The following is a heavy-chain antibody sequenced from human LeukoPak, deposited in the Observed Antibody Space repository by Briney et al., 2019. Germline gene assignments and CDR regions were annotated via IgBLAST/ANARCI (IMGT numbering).Heavy chain of an antibody. V-gene: IGHV3-30*02. CDR2: IQYVGSKK. CDR3: SKRHAYSSPHFDY. J-gene: IGHJ4*02. CDR1: GFTFSAFA. Sequence: PGGSLRLSCAASGFTFSAFAMHWVRQAPGKGLEWVAFIQYVGSKKYYADSVKGRFSVSRDNSKNTVFLQMNSLRTEDAAVYYCSKRHAYSSPHFDYWGQGTLVTVSS. D-gene: IGHD5-18*01.